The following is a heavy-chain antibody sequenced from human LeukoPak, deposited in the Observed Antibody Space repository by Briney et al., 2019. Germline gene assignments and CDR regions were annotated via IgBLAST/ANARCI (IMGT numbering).Heavy chain of an antibody. D-gene: IGHD5-18*01. CDR3: ARSGYNYGHFDY. J-gene: IGHJ4*02. V-gene: IGHV3-48*01. Sequence: GGSLRLSCAASGFIFNISSMNWVRQSPGKGLEWVSYISSSSSLIYYADSVKGRFTTSRDNAKNSVSLQMNSLRTEDTAVYYCARSGYNYGHFDYWGQGTLVTVSS. CDR2: ISSSSSLI. CDR1: GFIFNISS.